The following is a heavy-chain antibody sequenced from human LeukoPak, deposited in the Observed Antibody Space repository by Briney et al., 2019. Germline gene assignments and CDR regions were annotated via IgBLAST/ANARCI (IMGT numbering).Heavy chain of an antibody. CDR1: GYTFTGYY. V-gene: IGHV1-2*04. D-gene: IGHD2-15*01. CDR2: INPNSGGT. J-gene: IGHJ1*01. CDR3: ARDSSDIRSLIAH. Sequence: GASVKVSCKASGYTFTGYYMHWVRQAPGQGLEWMGWINPNSGGTNYAQKFQGWVTMTRDTSISTAYMELSRLRSDDTAVYYCARDSSDIRSLIAHWGQGTLATVSS.